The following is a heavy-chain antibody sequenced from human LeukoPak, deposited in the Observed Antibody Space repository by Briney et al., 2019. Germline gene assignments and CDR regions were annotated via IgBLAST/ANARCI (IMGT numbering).Heavy chain of an antibody. CDR1: GFTFSSYE. Sequence: AGGSLRLSCAASGFTFSSYEMNWARQAPGKGLEGVSYISSSGSTIYYADSVKGRFTISRDNAKNSLYLQMNSLRAEDTAVYYCASKQWLVSDFDYWGQGTLVTVSS. CDR2: ISSSGSTI. CDR3: ASKQWLVSDFDY. V-gene: IGHV3-48*03. J-gene: IGHJ4*02. D-gene: IGHD6-19*01.